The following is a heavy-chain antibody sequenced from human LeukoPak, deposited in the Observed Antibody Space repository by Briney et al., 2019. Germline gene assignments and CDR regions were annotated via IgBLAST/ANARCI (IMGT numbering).Heavy chain of an antibody. J-gene: IGHJ4*02. CDR2: INPNSGGT. V-gene: IGHV1-2*02. Sequence: ASVKVSCKDSGYTFTGYYMHWVRQAPGQGLEWMGWINPNSGGTNYAQRFQGRVTMTRDTSISTAYMELSRLRSDDTAVYYCARDPGYSYGPFDYWGQGTLVTVSS. CDR1: GYTFTGYY. D-gene: IGHD5-18*01. CDR3: ARDPGYSYGPFDY.